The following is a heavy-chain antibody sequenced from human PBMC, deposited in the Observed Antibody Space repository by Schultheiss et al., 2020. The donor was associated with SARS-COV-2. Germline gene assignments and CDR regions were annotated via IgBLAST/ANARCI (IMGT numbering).Heavy chain of an antibody. J-gene: IGHJ5*02. Sequence: GGSLRLSCAASGFTFSGSAMHWVRQASGKGLEWVGRIRSKANSYATAYAASVKGRFTISRDNSKNTLYLQMNSLKAEDTAVYYCARDSKVLVTVAGNWFDPWGQGTLVTVSS. D-gene: IGHD6-19*01. V-gene: IGHV3-73*01. CDR2: IRSKANSYAT. CDR3: ARDSKVLVTVAGNWFDP. CDR1: GFTFSGSA.